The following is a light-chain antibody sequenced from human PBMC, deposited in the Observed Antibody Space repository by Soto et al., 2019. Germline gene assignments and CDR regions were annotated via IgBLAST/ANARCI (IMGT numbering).Light chain of an antibody. Sequence: EIVMTQSPATLSVSPGERATRSCRASQSVSSNLAWYQQKAGQAPRLLVYGASTRATGIPARFSGSGSGTEFTLTISSLQSEDFAVYYCQQYNNWPPPWTFGQGTKADIK. CDR1: QSVSSN. CDR2: GAS. CDR3: QQYNNWPPPWT. J-gene: IGKJ1*01. V-gene: IGKV3-15*01.